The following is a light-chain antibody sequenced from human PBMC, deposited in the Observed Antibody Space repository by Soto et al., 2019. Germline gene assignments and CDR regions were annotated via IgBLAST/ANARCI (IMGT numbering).Light chain of an antibody. CDR3: QQRSDWPPSIT. V-gene: IGKV3-11*01. CDR1: QSVRFD. J-gene: IGKJ5*01. Sequence: EIVLTQSPATLSLSPGERATLSCRASQSVRFDLAWYQQKPGQAPRLLIYDTSNRATGIPARFSGSGSGTDFTLTISSLEPEDFAVYYCQQRSDWPPSITFGQGTRLEIK. CDR2: DTS.